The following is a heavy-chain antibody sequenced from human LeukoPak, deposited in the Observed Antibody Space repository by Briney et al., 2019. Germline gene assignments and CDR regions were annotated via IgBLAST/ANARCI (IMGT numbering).Heavy chain of an antibody. V-gene: IGHV3-23*01. CDR3: AKSGIQLWAYFDY. Sequence: GGSLRLSCAASGFTFSSYAMSWVRQAPGKGPEWVSAISGSGGSTYYADSVKGRFTISRDNSKNTLYLQMNSLRAEDTAVYYCAKSGIQLWAYFDYWGQGTLVTVSS. CDR2: ISGSGGST. J-gene: IGHJ4*02. CDR1: GFTFSSYA. D-gene: IGHD5-18*01.